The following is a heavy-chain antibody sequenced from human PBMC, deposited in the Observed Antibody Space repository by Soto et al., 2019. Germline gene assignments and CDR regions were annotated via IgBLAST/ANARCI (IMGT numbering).Heavy chain of an antibody. CDR2: FYSSGSI. D-gene: IGHD6-19*01. V-gene: IGHV4-31*03. CDR3: ARMYSSGSGWFHP. Sequence: SETLSLTCFVSGYSISAGGYYWSWIRHHPGKGLEWIGSFYSSGSIIYNPSPRSRVSISGDTSSNQFSMSLTSVTAADTARYYCARMYSSGSGWFHPWGQGTLVTVSS. J-gene: IGHJ5*02. CDR1: GYSISAGGYY.